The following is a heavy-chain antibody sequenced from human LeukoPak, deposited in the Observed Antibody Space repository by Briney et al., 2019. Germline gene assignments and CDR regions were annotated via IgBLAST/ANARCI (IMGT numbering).Heavy chain of an antibody. D-gene: IGHD3-3*01. CDR1: GGSISSSSYY. CDR2: IYYSGST. CDR3: ARNTRFLEWPYFDY. V-gene: IGHV4-39*01. J-gene: IGHJ4*02. Sequence: PSETLSLTCTVSGGSISSSSYYWGWIRQPPGKGLEWIGSIYYSGSTYYNPSLKSRVTISVDTSKSQFSLKLSSVTAADTAVYYCARNTRFLEWPYFDYWGQGTLVTVSS.